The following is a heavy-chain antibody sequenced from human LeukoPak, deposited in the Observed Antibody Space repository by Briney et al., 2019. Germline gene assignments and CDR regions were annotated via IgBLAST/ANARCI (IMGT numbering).Heavy chain of an antibody. CDR1: GFTFSNCV. D-gene: IGHD5-12*01. Sequence: GGSLRLSCAASGFTFSNCVMHWVRQAPGKGLEWVAAMSNDGSEKCYADSVKGRFTISRDNSKNTLYLQMNSLRPEDTAVYYCARELRDSGYDFDYWGQGTLVTVSS. CDR3: ARELRDSGYDFDY. J-gene: IGHJ4*02. V-gene: IGHV3-30*04. CDR2: MSNDGSEK.